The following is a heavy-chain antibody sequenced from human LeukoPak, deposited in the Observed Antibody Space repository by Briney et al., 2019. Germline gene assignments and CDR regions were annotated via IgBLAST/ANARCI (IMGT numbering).Heavy chain of an antibody. J-gene: IGHJ1*01. CDR3: ARSYSSSWYGDFQH. CDR2: ISYSGST. V-gene: IGHV4-61*01. Sequence: SETLSLTCTVSGASVSSGSYYWSWIRQPPGKGLEWIGFISYSGSTNYNPSLKSRVTISMDTSKNQFSLKVRSVTAADTAVYYCARSYSSSWYGDFQHWGQGTLVTVSS. D-gene: IGHD6-13*01. CDR1: GASVSSGSYY.